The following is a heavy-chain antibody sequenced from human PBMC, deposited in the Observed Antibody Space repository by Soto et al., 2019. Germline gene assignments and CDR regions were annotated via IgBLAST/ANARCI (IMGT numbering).Heavy chain of an antibody. CDR2: ISGSGGST. Sequence: GGSLRLSCAASGFTFSSYAMSWVRQAPGKRLEWVSAISGSGGSTYYADSVKGRFTISRDNSKNTLYLQMNSLRAEDTAVYYWAKDDGSGWYYFDYWGQGTLVTVSS. V-gene: IGHV3-23*01. CDR1: GFTFSSYA. J-gene: IGHJ4*02. D-gene: IGHD6-19*01. CDR3: AKDDGSGWYYFDY.